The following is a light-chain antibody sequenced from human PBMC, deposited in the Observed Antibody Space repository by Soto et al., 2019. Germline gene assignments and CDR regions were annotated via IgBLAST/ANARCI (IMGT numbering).Light chain of an antibody. V-gene: IGLV1-40*01. Sequence: QSVLTQPPSVSGAPGQRVTISCTGSSSNIGAGYDVHWYQQFPGTAPKLLIYGNSNRPSGVPDRFSGSKSGTSASLSITGLQAEYEADYYCQSYDSSLSGVVFGGGTKVTVL. CDR3: QSYDSSLSGVV. CDR2: GNS. CDR1: SSNIGAGYD. J-gene: IGLJ2*01.